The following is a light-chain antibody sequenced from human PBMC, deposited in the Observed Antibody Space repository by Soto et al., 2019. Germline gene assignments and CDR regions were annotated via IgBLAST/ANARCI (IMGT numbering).Light chain of an antibody. CDR3: QQYENYWT. CDR2: KAS. CDR1: QSISSW. V-gene: IGKV1-5*03. Sequence: DILLTQSPSTLSASLGDRVTITCRASQSISSWLAWYQQKPGKAPKLLIYKASSLESGVPSRFSGSGSGTEFTLTISSLQPEDFGIYYRQQYENYWTFGQGTKVDIK. J-gene: IGKJ1*01.